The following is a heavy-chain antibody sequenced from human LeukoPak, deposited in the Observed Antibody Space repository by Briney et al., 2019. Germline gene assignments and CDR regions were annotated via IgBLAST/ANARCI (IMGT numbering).Heavy chain of an antibody. Sequence: PGGSLRLSCAASGFTFSSYSMNWVRQAPGKGLEWVSCISSSSSYIYYADSLQGRLTTSRDNAKNSLFLRINSLRAEDTAMYYCARVLETGQDWYFDLWGRGTLVTVSS. CDR2: ISSSSSYI. CDR1: GFTFSSYS. D-gene: IGHD7-27*01. CDR3: ARVLETGQDWYFDL. V-gene: IGHV3-21*01. J-gene: IGHJ2*01.